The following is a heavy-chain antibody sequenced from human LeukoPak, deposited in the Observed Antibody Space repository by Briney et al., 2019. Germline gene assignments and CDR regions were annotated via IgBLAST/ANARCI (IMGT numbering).Heavy chain of an antibody. CDR3: ARENYCTNGVCWAFDA. J-gene: IGHJ5*02. CDR1: GGSISSSDYY. CDR2: IYYTGST. Sequence: SETLSLTCTVSGGSISSSDYYWGWIRQPPGKGLEWIGNIYYTGSTSYNSSLKSRVTISIDTSKNQFSLQLSSVTAADTAVYFCARENYCTNGVCWAFDAWGQGTLVTVPS. V-gene: IGHV4-39*07. D-gene: IGHD2-8*01.